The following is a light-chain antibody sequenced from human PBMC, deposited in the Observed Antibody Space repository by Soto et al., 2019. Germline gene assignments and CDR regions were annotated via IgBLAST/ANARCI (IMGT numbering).Light chain of an antibody. CDR2: GAS. Sequence: EVVMTQSPATLSVSPGERVTLSCRASQSINAHLVWNQQKPGQAPRLLIHGASTRATGIPARFSGSGFGTEFILTISSLQSEDFAVYYCQQSNTWLWTFGQGTKVEIQ. CDR3: QQSNTWLWT. J-gene: IGKJ1*01. V-gene: IGKV3-15*01. CDR1: QSINAH.